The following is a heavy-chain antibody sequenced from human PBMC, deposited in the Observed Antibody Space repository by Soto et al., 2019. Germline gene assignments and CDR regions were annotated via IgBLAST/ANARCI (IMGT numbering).Heavy chain of an antibody. D-gene: IGHD3-16*01. J-gene: IGHJ6*02. CDR3: ARLDYEYNYYDVYGMDV. CDR1: GFSLSTSGMC. V-gene: IGHV2-70*01. CDR2: IDWDDDK. Sequence: SGPTLVNPTQTLTLTCTFSGFSLSTSGMCVSWIRQPPGKALEWLALIDWDDDKYYSTSLKTRLTISKATSKKQAVLTMTNMVPVNTATYYCARLDYEYNYYDVYGMDVWGQGTRDTVAS.